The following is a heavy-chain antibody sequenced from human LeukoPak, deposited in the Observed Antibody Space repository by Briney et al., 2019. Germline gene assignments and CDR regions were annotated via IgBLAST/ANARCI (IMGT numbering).Heavy chain of an antibody. CDR2: IYYSGST. CDR3: ARLRFTIFGVVVDAFDI. J-gene: IGHJ3*02. V-gene: IGHV4-39*01. D-gene: IGHD3-3*01. CDR1: GGSISSSSYY. Sequence: SETLSLTCTVSGGSISSSSYYWGWIRQPPGKGLEWIGSIYYSGSTYYNPSLKSRVTISVDTSKNQFSLKLSSVTAADTAVYYCARLRFTIFGVVVDAFDIWGQGTMVTVSS.